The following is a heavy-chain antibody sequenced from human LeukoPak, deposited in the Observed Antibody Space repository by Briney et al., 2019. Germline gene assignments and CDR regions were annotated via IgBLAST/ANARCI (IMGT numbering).Heavy chain of an antibody. J-gene: IGHJ5*02. Sequence: SETLSLTCTASGGSISSYYWSWIRQPAGKGLEWIGRVYTSGSTNYNPSLKSRVTMSVDTSKNQFSLKLSSVTAADTAVYYCARGTRRIVVVPAAETNYNWFDPWGQGTLVTVSS. D-gene: IGHD2-2*01. CDR2: VYTSGST. CDR3: ARGTRRIVVVPAAETNYNWFDP. CDR1: GGSISSYY. V-gene: IGHV4-4*07.